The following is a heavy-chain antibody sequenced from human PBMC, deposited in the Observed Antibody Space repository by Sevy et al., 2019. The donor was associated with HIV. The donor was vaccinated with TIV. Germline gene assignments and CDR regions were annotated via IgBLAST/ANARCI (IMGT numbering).Heavy chain of an antibody. CDR2: ISGSGGST. CDR3: SKAVAGTLLEDY. V-gene: IGHV3-23*01. CDR1: GFTFSSYA. J-gene: IGHJ4*02. Sequence: GGSLRLSCAASGFTFSSYAMSWVRQAPGKGLEWVSAISGSGGSTYYADSVKGRFTISRDNSKNTLYLQMNSLRAEDTAVYYCSKAVAGTLLEDYWGQGTLVTVSS. D-gene: IGHD6-19*01.